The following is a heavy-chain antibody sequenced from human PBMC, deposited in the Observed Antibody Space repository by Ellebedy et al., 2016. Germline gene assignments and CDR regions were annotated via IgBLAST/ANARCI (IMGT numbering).Heavy chain of an antibody. CDR1: GGSFSGYY. V-gene: IGHV4-34*01. D-gene: IGHD2/OR15-2a*01. J-gene: IGHJ3*02. CDR3: ARGPYFYAFDI. CDR2: INHSGST. Sequence: SETLSLTXAVYGGSFSGYYWSWIRQPPGKGLEWIGEINHSGSTNYNPSLKSRVTISVDTSKNQFSLKLSSVTAADTAVYYCARGPYFYAFDIWGQGTMVTVSS.